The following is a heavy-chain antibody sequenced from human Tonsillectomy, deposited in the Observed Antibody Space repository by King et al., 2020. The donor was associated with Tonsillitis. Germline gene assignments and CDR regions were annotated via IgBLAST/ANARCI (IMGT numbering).Heavy chain of an antibody. V-gene: IGHV3-30-3*01. CDR3: ARDRVPDYYDGSGYLTWFDP. CDR1: GFTFVGYA. CDR2: ISYDGSNK. J-gene: IGHJ5*02. D-gene: IGHD3-22*01. Sequence: HVQLVESGGGVVQPGRSLRLSCAASGFTFVGYALHWVRQAPGKGLEWVAFISYDGSNKYYADSVKGRFTISRDNSKNTLYLQMNSLRAEDTAVYYCARDRVPDYYDGSGYLTWFDPWGQGTLVTVSS.